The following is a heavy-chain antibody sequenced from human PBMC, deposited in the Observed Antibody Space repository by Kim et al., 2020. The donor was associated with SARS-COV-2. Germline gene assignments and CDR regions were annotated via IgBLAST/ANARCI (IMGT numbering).Heavy chain of an antibody. CDR3: ATDRGTGSYYGGVS. J-gene: IGHJ5*02. Sequence: GGSLRLSCAASGLTFSSYAMSWVRQAPGKGLEWVSAISGSGGGTYYADSVKGRFTISRDNSKNTLYPQMNSLRVEDTAIYYCATDRGTGSYYGGVSWGQG. D-gene: IGHD1-26*01. CDR2: ISGSGGGT. CDR1: GLTFSSYA. V-gene: IGHV3-23*01.